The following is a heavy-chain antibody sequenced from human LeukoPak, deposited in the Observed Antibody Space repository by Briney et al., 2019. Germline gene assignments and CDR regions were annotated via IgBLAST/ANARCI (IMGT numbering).Heavy chain of an antibody. Sequence: KSSETLSLTCTVSGGSISRYYWSWMRQPPGKGLEWIGYIYYSGSTNYNPSLKSRVTISVDTSKNQFSLKLSSVTAADTAVYYCARGDSSGYLLLNFDYWGQGALVTVSS. CDR1: GGSISRYY. V-gene: IGHV4-59*01. J-gene: IGHJ4*02. CDR2: IYYSGST. CDR3: ARGDSSGYLLLNFDY. D-gene: IGHD3-22*01.